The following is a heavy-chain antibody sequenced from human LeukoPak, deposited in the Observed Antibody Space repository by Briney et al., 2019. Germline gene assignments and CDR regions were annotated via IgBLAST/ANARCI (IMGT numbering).Heavy chain of an antibody. V-gene: IGHV4-38-2*01. CDR1: GYSISSGYY. D-gene: IGHD4-11*01. Sequence: SETLSLTCAVSGYSISSGYYWGWIRQPPGKGLEWIGSIYYSGSTYYNPSLKSRVTISVDTSKNQFSLKLSSVTAADTAVYYCARYSNSNWFDPWGQGTLVTVSS. CDR3: ARYSNSNWFDP. J-gene: IGHJ5*02. CDR2: IYYSGST.